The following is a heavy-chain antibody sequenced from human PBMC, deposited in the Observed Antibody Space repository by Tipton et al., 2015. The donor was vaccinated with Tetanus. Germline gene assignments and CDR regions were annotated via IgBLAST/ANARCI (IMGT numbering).Heavy chain of an antibody. CDR2: IYYTGAT. V-gene: IGHV4-59*01. Sequence: LRLSCTVSGASITTYHWSWLRQTPGRGLEWIGHIYYTGATSYNSSLQSRVTLSIDTSKNQFSLRMTSVTAAGTAVYFCEGDDYYETSLRDYYGEEVWGQGTTVTVSS. CDR1: GASITTYH. D-gene: IGHD3-16*01. J-gene: IGHJ6*02. CDR3: EGDDYYETSLRDYYGEEV.